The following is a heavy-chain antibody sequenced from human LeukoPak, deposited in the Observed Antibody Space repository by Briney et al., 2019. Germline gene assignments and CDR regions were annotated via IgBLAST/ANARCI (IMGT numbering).Heavy chain of an antibody. CDR2: ISGSGGST. CDR3: ARGPAWNDVFYYYGMDV. J-gene: IGHJ6*02. D-gene: IGHD1-1*01. V-gene: IGHV3-23*01. Sequence: GGSLRLSCAASGFTFSSYAMSWVRQAPGKGLEWVSAISGSGGSTYYADSVKGRFTISRDNSKNTLYLQMNSLRAEDTAVYYCARGPAWNDVFYYYGMDVWGQGTTVTVSS. CDR1: GFTFSSYA.